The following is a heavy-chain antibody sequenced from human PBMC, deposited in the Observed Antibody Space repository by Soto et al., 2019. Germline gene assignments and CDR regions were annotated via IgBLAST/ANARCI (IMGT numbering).Heavy chain of an antibody. Sequence: QAPGKGLEWVAVISYDGSVEYYADSVKGRFTISKANPKNMVYLQMNSLRIDETAVYYCAKEGGTGESTLRYSYDCWGQGTLVTVSS. J-gene: IGHJ4*02. CDR3: AKEGGTGESTLRYSYDC. CDR2: ISYDGSVE. D-gene: IGHD5-18*01. V-gene: IGHV3-30*14.